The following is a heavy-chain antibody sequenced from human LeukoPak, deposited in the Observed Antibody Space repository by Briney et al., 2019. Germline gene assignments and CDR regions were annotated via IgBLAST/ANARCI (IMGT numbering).Heavy chain of an antibody. CDR2: ISHDGQFK. Sequence: GGSLRLSCAASGFGFSSYGLPWVRQAPGKGLEWVAVISHDGQFKYYADSVRGRFTVSRDNSNNTLYLQMTGLRPEDTAVYYCAKGPIPIHYYYGMDVWGQGTTVAASS. J-gene: IGHJ6*02. CDR1: GFGFSSYG. CDR3: AKGPIPIHYYYGMDV. V-gene: IGHV3-30*18.